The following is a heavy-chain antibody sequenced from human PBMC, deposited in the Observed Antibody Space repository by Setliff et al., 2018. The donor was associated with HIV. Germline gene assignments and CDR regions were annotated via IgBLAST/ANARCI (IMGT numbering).Heavy chain of an antibody. J-gene: IGHJ3*02. CDR3: VRVGYCGDNCYGAFDI. V-gene: IGHV3-33*01. Sequence: GGSLRLSCAASGFSLSYHGMHWVRQAPGKGLEWVAIIWYDGSNEYYADSVKGRFTISRDNSKNTLHLQMSSLRAEDTAVYYCVRVGYCGDNCYGAFDIWGQGTMVTVSS. D-gene: IGHD2-21*02. CDR1: GFSLSYHG. CDR2: IWYDGSNE.